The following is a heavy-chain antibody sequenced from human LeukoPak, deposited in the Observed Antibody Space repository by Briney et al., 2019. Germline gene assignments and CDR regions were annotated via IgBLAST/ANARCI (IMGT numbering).Heavy chain of an antibody. CDR2: IWYDGSNK. CDR1: GFTFSSYG. D-gene: IGHD4-17*01. V-gene: IGHV3-33*06. Sequence: GGSLRLSCAASGFTFSSYGMHWARQAPGKGLEWVAVIWYDGSNKYYADSVKGRFTISRDNSKNTLYLQMNSLRAEDTAVYYCAKDVVDYGDYVFDYWGQGTLVTVSS. J-gene: IGHJ4*02. CDR3: AKDVVDYGDYVFDY.